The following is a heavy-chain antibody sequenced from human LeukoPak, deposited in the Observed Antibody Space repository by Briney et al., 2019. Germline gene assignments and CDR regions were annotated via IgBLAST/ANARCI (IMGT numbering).Heavy chain of an antibody. V-gene: IGHV3-48*01. J-gene: IGHJ5*02. Sequence: PGGSLRLSCAASGFSLSSYSMDWFRQTPGKGLEWTSYISSSSNTIYYADSVEGRFTISRDNAKNALYLQMNNLRAEDSAVYFCARDINYCTPTLCHRNWFDPWGQGTLVTVSS. CDR2: ISSSSNTI. D-gene: IGHD2-8*01. CDR3: ARDINYCTPTLCHRNWFDP. CDR1: GFSLSSYS.